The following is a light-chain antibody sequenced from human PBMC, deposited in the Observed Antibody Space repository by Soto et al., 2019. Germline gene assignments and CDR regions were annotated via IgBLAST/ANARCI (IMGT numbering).Light chain of an antibody. CDR1: SSDVGGYNY. CDR3: SSFTADNTQV. V-gene: IGLV2-14*03. CDR2: DVS. Sequence: QSALTQPASVSGSPGQSITISCTGTSSDVGGYNYVSWYQQHPGKAPKLIIYDVSSRPSGVSIRFSGSKSVNTASLTISGLQAEDEADYYCSSFTADNTQVFGTGTKLTVL. J-gene: IGLJ1*01.